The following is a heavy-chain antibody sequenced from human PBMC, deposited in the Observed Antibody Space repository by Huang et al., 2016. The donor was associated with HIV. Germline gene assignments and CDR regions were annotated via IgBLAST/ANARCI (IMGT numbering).Heavy chain of an antibody. J-gene: IGHJ3*02. D-gene: IGHD1-1*01. CDR2: INHSGST. CDR3: ARERMMSWLDDHDAFDI. Sequence: QVQLQQWGAGLLKPSATLSLTCAVYGGSFSGYYWCWIRQSPGKGLEWIGEINHSGSTNYNPSLKSRLTISVDTSKNQFSLKLSSVTAADTAVYYCARERMMSWLDDHDAFDIWGQGTMVTVSS. V-gene: IGHV4-34*01. CDR1: GGSFSGYY.